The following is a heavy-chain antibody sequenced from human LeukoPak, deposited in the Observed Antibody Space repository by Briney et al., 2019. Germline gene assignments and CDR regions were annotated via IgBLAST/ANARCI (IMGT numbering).Heavy chain of an antibody. D-gene: IGHD3-22*01. J-gene: IGHJ5*02. V-gene: IGHV3-23*01. CDR1: GFTFSSYG. CDR2: ISGSGGST. CDR3: ARWYYYETSGLYYGSFDN. Sequence: GGSLRLSCAASGFTFSSYGMSWVRQAPGKGLEWVSAISGSGGSTYYADSVKGRFTISRDNSKNTLYLQMNNLRAEDTAVYYCARWYYYETSGLYYGSFDNWGQGTLVTVSS.